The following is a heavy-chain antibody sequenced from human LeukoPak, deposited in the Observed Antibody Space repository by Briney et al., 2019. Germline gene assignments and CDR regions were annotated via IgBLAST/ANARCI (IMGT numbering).Heavy chain of an antibody. CDR3: ARGRGIIAGATFFDY. V-gene: IGHV4-34*01. Sequence: SETLSLTCAVYGGSFSGYYWSWIRQPPGKGLEWIGTIYHSGNTDYNPSLKTRVTISVDTSKDHVSLKLSSVTAADTAIYYCARGRGIIAGATFFDYWGQGTLVTVSS. D-gene: IGHD1-26*01. CDR2: IYHSGNT. CDR1: GGSFSGYY. J-gene: IGHJ4*02.